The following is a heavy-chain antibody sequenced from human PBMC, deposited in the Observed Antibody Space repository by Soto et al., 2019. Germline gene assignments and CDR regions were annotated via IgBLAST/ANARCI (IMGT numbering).Heavy chain of an antibody. J-gene: IGHJ6*02. CDR3: ARDEVVPAAIFYYYGMDV. V-gene: IGHV3-48*02. CDR1: GFTFISYS. Sequence: LRLSCAASGFTFISYSMNWVRRAPGKGLEWVSYISSSSSTIYYADSVKGRFTISRDNAKNSLYLQMNSLRDEDTAVYYCARDEVVPAAIFYYYGMDVWGQGTTVTVSS. D-gene: IGHD2-2*01. CDR2: ISSSSSTI.